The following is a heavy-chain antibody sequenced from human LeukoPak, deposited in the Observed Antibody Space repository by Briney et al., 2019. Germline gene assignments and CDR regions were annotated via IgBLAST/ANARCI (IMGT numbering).Heavy chain of an antibody. D-gene: IGHD3-16*02. V-gene: IGHV3-23*01. CDR1: GFSFTKYA. J-gene: IGHJ4*02. CDR2: MSSSGDST. CDR3: AKVSFDGGVIPYFDC. Sequence: PGGSLRLSCAASGFSFTKYAMSWVRQAPGKGLEWDSGMSSSGDSTDYADSVKGRFTISRDNSKNTLYLQMDSLRVEDTAVFYCAKVSFDGGVIPYFDCWGQGTVVTVSS.